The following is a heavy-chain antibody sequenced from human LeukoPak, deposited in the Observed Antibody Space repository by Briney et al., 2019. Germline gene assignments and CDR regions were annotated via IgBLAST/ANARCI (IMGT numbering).Heavy chain of an antibody. CDR3: ARAVKYQPLTIDY. CDR1: GYTFTGYY. Sequence: ASVKVSCKASGYTFTGYYMHWVRQAPGQGLEWMGWINPNSGGTNYAQKFQGRVTMTRDTSISTAYMELSRLRSDDTAVYYCARAVKYQPLTIDYWGQGTLVTVSS. J-gene: IGHJ4*02. D-gene: IGHD2-2*01. CDR2: INPNSGGT. V-gene: IGHV1-2*02.